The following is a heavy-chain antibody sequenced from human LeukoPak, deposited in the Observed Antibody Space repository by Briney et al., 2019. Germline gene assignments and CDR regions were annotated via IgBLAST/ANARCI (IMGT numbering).Heavy chain of an antibody. CDR3: ARSYGSSWYHFDY. CDR2: INAGNGNT. D-gene: IGHD6-13*01. V-gene: IGHV1-3*01. CDR1: GYTFTSYA. Sequence: GASVTVSCKASGYTFTSYAMHWVRQAPGQRLEWMGWINAGNGNTKYSQKFQGRVTITRDTSASTAYMELSSLRSEDTAVYYCARSYGSSWYHFDYWGQGTLVTVTS. J-gene: IGHJ4*02.